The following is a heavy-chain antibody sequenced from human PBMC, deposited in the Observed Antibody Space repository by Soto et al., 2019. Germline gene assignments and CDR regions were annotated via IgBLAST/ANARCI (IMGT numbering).Heavy chain of an antibody. CDR3: ARRIAAGGSDY. CDR1: GFTFSSYW. D-gene: IGHD6-13*01. Sequence: GGSLRLSCAASGFTFSSYWMSWVRQAPGKGLEWVANVNQDGSEKNYVESVKGRFAISRDNAKNSPYLQMNNLRAEDTAVYYCARRIAAGGSDYWGQGTLVTVSS. CDR2: VNQDGSEK. J-gene: IGHJ4*02. V-gene: IGHV3-7*01.